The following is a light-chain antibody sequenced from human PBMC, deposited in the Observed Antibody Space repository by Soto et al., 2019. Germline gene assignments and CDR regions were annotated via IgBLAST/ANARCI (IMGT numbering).Light chain of an antibody. CDR1: QSISSW. CDR3: QQYNSYWT. J-gene: IGKJ1*01. V-gene: IGKV1-5*03. Sequence: DIQMTQSPSTLSASVGDRVTITCRASQSISSWLAWYQQKPGKGPTLLIYKASSLESGVPSRFSGSGYGTEFTLTISSLQPDDFETYYCQQYNSYWTFGQGTKVEIK. CDR2: KAS.